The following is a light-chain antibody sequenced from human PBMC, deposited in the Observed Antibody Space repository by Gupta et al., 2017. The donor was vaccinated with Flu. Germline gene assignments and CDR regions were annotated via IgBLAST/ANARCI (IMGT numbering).Light chain of an antibody. J-gene: IGLJ2*01. CDR1: SSDVGNYDY. V-gene: IGLV2-11*01. Sequence: SGTISCTGSSSDVGNYDYVSWYQQHPGNAHKLIIYGVTGRPSGVPERFSGSKSDKTASLTIAGLQAEDEASYYCCSDAGTFTFVFGGGTKLTVL. CDR3: CSDAGTFTFV. CDR2: GVT.